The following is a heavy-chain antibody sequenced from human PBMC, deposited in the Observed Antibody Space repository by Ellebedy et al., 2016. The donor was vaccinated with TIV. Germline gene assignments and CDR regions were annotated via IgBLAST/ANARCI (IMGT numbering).Heavy chain of an antibody. D-gene: IGHD6-13*01. J-gene: IGHJ5*02. Sequence: MPSETLSLTCAVSGGSISSSNWWSWVRQPPGKGLEWIGEIYHSGSTNYNPSLKSRVTISVDTSKNQFSLKLSSVTAADTAVYYCARDQRGAGIAPWGQGTLVTVSS. CDR2: IYHSGST. CDR1: GGSISSSNW. V-gene: IGHV4-4*02. CDR3: ARDQRGAGIAP.